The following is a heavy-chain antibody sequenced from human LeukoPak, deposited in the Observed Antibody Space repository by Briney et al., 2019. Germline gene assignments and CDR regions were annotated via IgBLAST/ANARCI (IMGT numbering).Heavy chain of an antibody. D-gene: IGHD2-15*01. CDR3: ASLYCSGGTCSFKY. CDR1: GGSISSSSYY. J-gene: IGHJ4*02. Sequence: PSETLSLTCTVSGGSISSSSYYWAWIRQPPGTGLEWIASIYYSGSTYYSPSLKSRVTISVDTSNNQFSLKLSSVTAADTAIYYCASLYCSGGTCSFKYWGQGTLVTVSS. V-gene: IGHV4-39*01. CDR2: IYYSGST.